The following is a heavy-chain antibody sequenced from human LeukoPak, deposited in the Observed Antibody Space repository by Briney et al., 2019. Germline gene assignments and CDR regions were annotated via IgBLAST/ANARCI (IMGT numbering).Heavy chain of an antibody. CDR2: ISSSSSYI. V-gene: IGHV3-21*01. Sequence: GGSLRLSCAASGSTFSSYSMNWVRQAPGKGLEWVSSISSSSSYIYYADSVKGRFTISRDNAKNSLCLQMNSLRAEDTAVYYCAREYPRILYSNYRPLDYWGQGTLVTVSS. J-gene: IGHJ4*02. D-gene: IGHD4-11*01. CDR3: AREYPRILYSNYRPLDY. CDR1: GSTFSSYS.